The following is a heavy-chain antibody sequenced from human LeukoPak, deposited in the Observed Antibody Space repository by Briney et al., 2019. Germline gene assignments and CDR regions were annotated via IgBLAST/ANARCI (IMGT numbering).Heavy chain of an antibody. CDR2: IYHSGST. D-gene: IGHD3-10*01. J-gene: IGHJ4*02. CDR3: ATEIITMVRGVITHHYFDY. CDR1: GVTFSGYAM. V-gene: IGHV4-4*02. Sequence: PGGSLRLSCAASGVTFSGYAMSWVRQPPGKGLEWIGEIYHSGSTNYNPSLKSRVTISVDKSKNQFSLKLSSVTAADTAVYYCATEIITMVRGVITHHYFDYWGQGTLVTVSS.